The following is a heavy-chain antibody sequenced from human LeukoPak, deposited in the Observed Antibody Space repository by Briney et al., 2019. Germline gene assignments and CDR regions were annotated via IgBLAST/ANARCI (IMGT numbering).Heavy chain of an antibody. CDR3: GRVSQWAFDY. D-gene: IGHD2-8*01. CDR1: GFTFSNYW. CDR2: IKEDGSEK. V-gene: IGHV3-7*01. J-gene: IGHJ4*02. Sequence: GGSLRLSCAASGFTFSNYWMSWVRQAPGKGLEWVANIKEDGSEKYYVDSVKGRFTISRDNAKNSLYLQVNSLRAEDTAVYHCGRVSQWAFDYWGQGTLVTVSS.